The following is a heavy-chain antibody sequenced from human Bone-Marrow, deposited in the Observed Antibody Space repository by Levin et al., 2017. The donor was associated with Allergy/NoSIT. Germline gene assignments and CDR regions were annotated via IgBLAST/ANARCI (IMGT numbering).Heavy chain of an antibody. CDR3: AKDILAL. J-gene: IGHJ4*02. CDR2: INQDGSGK. CDR1: GFTFSSPW. Sequence: LSLTCAASGFTFSSPWMTWVRQAPGKGLEWVANINQDGSGKYYVDSVKGRFTISRDNAKNSLYLQMNSLRAEDTGVYYCAKDILALGGQGTLVTVSS. V-gene: IGHV3-7*03.